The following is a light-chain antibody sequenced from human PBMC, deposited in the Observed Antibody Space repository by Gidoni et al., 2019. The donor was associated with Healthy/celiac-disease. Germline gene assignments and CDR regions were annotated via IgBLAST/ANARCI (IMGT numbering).Light chain of an antibody. CDR1: QGISSY. CDR3: QQLNSYPDT. Sequence: DIQLTQSPSFLSASVGDRVTITCRASQGISSYLAWYQQKPGKATKLLIYAASTVQSGVPSRFSGSGSGTEFTLTISSLQPEDFATYYCQQLNSYPDTFGQGTKLEIK. CDR2: AAS. J-gene: IGKJ2*01. V-gene: IGKV1-9*01.